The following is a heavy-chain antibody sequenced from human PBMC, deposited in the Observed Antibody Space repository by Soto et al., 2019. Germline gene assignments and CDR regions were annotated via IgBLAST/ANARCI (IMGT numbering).Heavy chain of an antibody. CDR2: IIPIFGTA. D-gene: IGHD3-22*01. Sequence: SVKVSCKASGGTFSSYAISWVRQAPGQGLEWMGGIIPIFGTANYAQKFQGRVTITADESTSTAYMELSSLRSEDTAVYYCARAQTYYYDSSGYNGINWFDPWGQGTLVTVSS. CDR1: GGTFSSYA. J-gene: IGHJ5*02. CDR3: ARAQTYYYDSSGYNGINWFDP. V-gene: IGHV1-69*13.